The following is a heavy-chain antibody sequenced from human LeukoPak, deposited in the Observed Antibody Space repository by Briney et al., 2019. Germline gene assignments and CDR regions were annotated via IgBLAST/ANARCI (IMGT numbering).Heavy chain of an antibody. Sequence: SETLSLTCTVSGGSISSGDYYWSWIRQPPGKGLEWIGYIYYSGSTYYNPSLKSRVTISVDTSKYQFSLKLSSVTAADTAVYYCARDYKYFGSSSWFDYWGQGTMVTVSS. CDR3: ARDYKYFGSSSWFDY. J-gene: IGHJ4*02. CDR2: IYYSGST. CDR1: GGSISSGDYY. V-gene: IGHV4-30-4*01. D-gene: IGHD6-13*01.